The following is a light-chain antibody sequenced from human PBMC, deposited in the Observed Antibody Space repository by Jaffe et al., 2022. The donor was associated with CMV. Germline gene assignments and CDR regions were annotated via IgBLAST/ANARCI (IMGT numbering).Light chain of an antibody. CDR1: QNIGSW. J-gene: IGKJ2*01. CDR3: QQYDSYPLT. V-gene: IGKV1-5*03. Sequence: DIQMTQSPSTLSASVGDRVTIICRASQNIGSWLAWYQQKPGKAPKFLIYKASNLESGVPSRFSGSGSGTEFTLTISSLQPDDFATYYCQQYDSYPLTFGQGTKLEIK. CDR2: KAS.